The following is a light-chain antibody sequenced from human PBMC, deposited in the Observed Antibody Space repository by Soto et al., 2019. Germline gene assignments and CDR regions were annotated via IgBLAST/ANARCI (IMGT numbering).Light chain of an antibody. CDR3: QVWGSNADPYVL. J-gene: IGLJ2*01. Sequence: SYELTQPPSVSVAPGKTARITCGGNNIGGKSVHWYQLKPGLAPVLIIYNDGDRPSGIPERFSGSNSGNTATLTVSWVEAGDEGDYYCQVWGSNADPYVLFGGGTKLTVL. CDR1: NIGGKS. CDR2: NDG. V-gene: IGLV3-21*04.